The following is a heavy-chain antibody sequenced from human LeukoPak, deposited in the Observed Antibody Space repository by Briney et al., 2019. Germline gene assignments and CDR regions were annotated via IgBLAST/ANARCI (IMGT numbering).Heavy chain of an antibody. CDR1: GGSISNYY. CDR3: AREGTSTDYSQLYYH. J-gene: IGHJ5*02. Sequence: SETLSLTCTVSGGSISNYYWSWIRQPPGKGLEWIGYISYSGSTNYHPSLKSRVTMSVDTPKNQFSLKLSSVTAADTAVYYCAREGTSTDYSQLYYHWGQGILVTVSS. CDR2: ISYSGST. D-gene: IGHD3-22*01. V-gene: IGHV4-59*01.